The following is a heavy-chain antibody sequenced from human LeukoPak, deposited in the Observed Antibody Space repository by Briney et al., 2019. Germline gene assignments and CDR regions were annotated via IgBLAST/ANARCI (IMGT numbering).Heavy chain of an antibody. Sequence: SETLSPTCAVSGGSISSYYWSWIRQPAGKGLEWIGRIYASGSTNYNPSLKGRVTMSVDTSKNQFSLKLSSVTAADTAVYYCARDRYYYDSSGYYTFDYWGQGTLVTVSS. CDR3: ARDRYYYDSSGYYTFDY. CDR2: IYASGST. D-gene: IGHD3-22*01. CDR1: GGSISSYY. V-gene: IGHV4-4*07. J-gene: IGHJ4*02.